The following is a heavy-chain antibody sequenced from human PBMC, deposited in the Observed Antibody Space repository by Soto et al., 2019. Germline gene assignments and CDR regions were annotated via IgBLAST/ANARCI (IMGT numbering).Heavy chain of an antibody. CDR3: SRDGPQLAPYTMDV. D-gene: IGHD1-1*01. V-gene: IGHV3-33*01. J-gene: IGHJ6*02. CDR1: GFSFRSHA. CDR2: IWFDGSKK. Sequence: QVQLVESGGGVVQPGRSLRLSCATSGFSFRSHAMHWVRQAPGKGLEWVAQIWFDGSKKNYADSVKGRFTISRDNSKNIFYVQMDDLRAEDTAVYYCSRDGPQLAPYTMDVWGQGTTVTVSS.